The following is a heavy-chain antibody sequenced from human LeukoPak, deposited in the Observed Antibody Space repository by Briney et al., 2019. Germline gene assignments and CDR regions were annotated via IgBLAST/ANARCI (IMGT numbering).Heavy chain of an antibody. V-gene: IGHV3-23*01. CDR3: AREGIGYYDSSGYSDY. J-gene: IGHJ4*02. CDR1: GFTFSTYA. CDR2: ISGSGANT. D-gene: IGHD3-22*01. Sequence: GGSLRLSCAASGFTFSTYAMSWVRQAPGRGLEWVSTISGSGANTYYADSVRGRFTISRDNSKNTLYLHMNSLRAEDTAVYYCAREGIGYYDSSGYSDYWGQGTLVTVSS.